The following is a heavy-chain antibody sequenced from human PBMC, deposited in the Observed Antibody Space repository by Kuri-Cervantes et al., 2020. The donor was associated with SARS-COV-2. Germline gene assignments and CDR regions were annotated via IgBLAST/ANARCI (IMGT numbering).Heavy chain of an antibody. CDR1: GGSFSGYY. CDR2: INHSGST. Sequence: SQTLSLTCAVYGGSFSGYYWSWIRQPPGKGLEWIGEINHSGSTNYNPSLKSRVTISVDTSKNQFSLKLSSVTAADTAVYYCARADFWSGYYWDYWGQGTLVTVSS. CDR3: ARADFWSGYYWDY. V-gene: IGHV4-34*01. D-gene: IGHD3-3*01. J-gene: IGHJ4*02.